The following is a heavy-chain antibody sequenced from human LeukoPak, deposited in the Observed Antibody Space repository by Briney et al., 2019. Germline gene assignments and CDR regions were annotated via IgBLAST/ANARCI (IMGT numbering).Heavy chain of an antibody. CDR1: GGSISSYY. J-gene: IGHJ4*02. CDR2: IYTSGST. CDR3: ARISIGRSDGTTSDFDY. D-gene: IGHD1-7*01. Sequence: SETLSLTCTVSGGSISSYYWSWIRQPAGKGLEWIGRIYTSGSTNYHPSLKSRVTMSVDTSKNQFSLKLSSVTAADTAVYYCARISIGRSDGTTSDFDYWGQGTLVTVSS. V-gene: IGHV4-4*07.